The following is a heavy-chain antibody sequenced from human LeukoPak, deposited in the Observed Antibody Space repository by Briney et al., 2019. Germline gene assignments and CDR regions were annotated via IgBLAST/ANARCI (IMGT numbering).Heavy chain of an antibody. CDR1: GYTFTSYD. J-gene: IGHJ4*02. CDR3: ARGHTFRIPLITKGRPSYYFDY. CDR2: MNPNSGNT. V-gene: IGHV1-8*01. Sequence: GASVKVSCKASGYTFTSYDINWVRQATGQGLEWMGWMNPNSGNTGYARKFQGRVTMTRNTSISTAYMELSSLRSEDTAVYYCARGHTFRIPLITKGRPSYYFDYWGQGTLVTVSS. D-gene: IGHD3-10*01.